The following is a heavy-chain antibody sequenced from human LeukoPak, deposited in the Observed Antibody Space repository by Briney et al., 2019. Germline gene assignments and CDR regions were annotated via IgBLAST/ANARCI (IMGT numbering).Heavy chain of an antibody. Sequence: ASVKVSCKASGYTFTGYYMHWVRQAPGQGLEWMGRINPNSGGTNYAQKFQGRVTMTRDTSTSTAYMELSRLRSDDTAVYYCAIGDPVGVHYYFDYWGQGTLVTVSS. CDR2: INPNSGGT. V-gene: IGHV1-2*06. D-gene: IGHD2-21*01. J-gene: IGHJ4*02. CDR1: GYTFTGYY. CDR3: AIGDPVGVHYYFDY.